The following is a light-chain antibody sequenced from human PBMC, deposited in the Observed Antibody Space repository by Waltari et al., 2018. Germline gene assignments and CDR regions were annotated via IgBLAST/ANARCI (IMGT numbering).Light chain of an antibody. CDR1: QSVLYSSDNKNF. Sequence: DIVMTQSPDSLAVSLGERATINCKSSQSVLYSSDNKNFLAWYQQKPGQPPTLLIYWASTRESGVPDRFSGSGSGTDFPLTISSLQAEDVAVYYCQQYYSTPWTFAQGTKVEIK. V-gene: IGKV4-1*01. CDR3: QQYYSTPWT. J-gene: IGKJ1*01. CDR2: WAS.